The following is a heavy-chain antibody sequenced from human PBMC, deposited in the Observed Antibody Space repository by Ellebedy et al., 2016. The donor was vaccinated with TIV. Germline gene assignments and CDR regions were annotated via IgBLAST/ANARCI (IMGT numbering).Heavy chain of an antibody. J-gene: IGHJ5*02. CDR3: ARVSGTTWFNP. D-gene: IGHD1-7*01. V-gene: IGHV4-34*01. CDR2: INHSGST. CDR1: GGSFSGYY. Sequence: SETLSLXXAVYGGSFSGYYWSWIRQPPGKGLEWIGEINHSGSTNYNPSLKSRVTISVDTSKNQFSLKLSSVTAADTAVYYCARVSGTTWFNPWGQGTLVTVSS.